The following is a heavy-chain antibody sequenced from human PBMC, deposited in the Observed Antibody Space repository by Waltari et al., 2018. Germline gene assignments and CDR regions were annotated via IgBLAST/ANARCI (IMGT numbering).Heavy chain of an antibody. CDR2: IYYSGRT. Sequence: QLQLQESGPGLVKPSETLSLTCTVSGGSISSSSYYWGWIRQPPGKGLEWIGSIYYSGRTYDNPSLKSRVTISVDTSKNQFSLKLSSVTAADTAVYYCARHGDYGPFDYWGQGTLVTVSS. V-gene: IGHV4-39*01. CDR3: ARHGDYGPFDY. CDR1: GGSISSSSYY. D-gene: IGHD4-17*01. J-gene: IGHJ4*02.